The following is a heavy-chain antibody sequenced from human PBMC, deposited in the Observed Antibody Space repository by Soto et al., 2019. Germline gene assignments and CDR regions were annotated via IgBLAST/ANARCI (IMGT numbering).Heavy chain of an antibody. V-gene: IGHV3-30*18. CDR3: AKDLVARMVLAPLDY. J-gene: IGHJ4*02. CDR2: ISYDGSNK. Sequence: QVQLVESGGGVVQPGRSLRLSCAASGFTFSTYGMHWVRQAPGKGLEWVAIISYDGSNKYYADSVKGRLTISRDNSKNTLYLQMNSLRAEDTAVYYCAKDLVARMVLAPLDYWGQGTLVTVSS. D-gene: IGHD3-3*02. CDR1: GFTFSTYG.